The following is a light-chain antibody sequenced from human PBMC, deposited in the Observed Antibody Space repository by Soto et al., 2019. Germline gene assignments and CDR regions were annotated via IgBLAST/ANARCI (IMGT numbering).Light chain of an antibody. V-gene: IGLV1-47*02. CDR1: SSNIGSNF. J-gene: IGLJ3*02. CDR2: SNN. CDR3: AAWDDSLNVWL. Sequence: QSVLTQPPSASGTPGQRVTISCSGSSSNIGSNFVYWYQHLPRAAPKLLIYSNNQRPSGVPDRFSGSKSGTSASLAISGLRSEDEADYYCAAWDDSLNVWLFGGGTKLTVL.